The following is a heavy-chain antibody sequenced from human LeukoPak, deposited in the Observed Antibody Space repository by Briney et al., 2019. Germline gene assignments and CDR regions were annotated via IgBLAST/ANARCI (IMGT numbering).Heavy chain of an antibody. Sequence: GGSLRLSCAASGSTFRTYGMHWVRQAPGKGLEWVAVISYDGSNKYYADSVKGRFTISRDNSKNTLYLQMNSLRAEDTAVYYCAKADRVALPAAKYGMDVWGQGTTVTVAS. D-gene: IGHD2-2*01. J-gene: IGHJ6*02. V-gene: IGHV3-30*18. CDR1: GSTFRTYG. CDR2: ISYDGSNK. CDR3: AKADRVALPAAKYGMDV.